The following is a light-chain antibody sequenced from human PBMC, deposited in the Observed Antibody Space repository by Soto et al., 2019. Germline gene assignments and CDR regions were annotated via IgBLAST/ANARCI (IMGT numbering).Light chain of an antibody. J-gene: IGKJ3*01. V-gene: IGKV3-20*01. CDR2: AAS. Sequence: EIVLTQSPGTLSLSPGERATLSCRASQSVSSSSLAWYQQKPGQASRLLIYAASSRATGIPDRFSGSGSGTDFTLTISRLAPEDFAVYYCQQYGSSPPFTFGPGTTVEIK. CDR3: QQYGSSPPFT. CDR1: QSVSSSS.